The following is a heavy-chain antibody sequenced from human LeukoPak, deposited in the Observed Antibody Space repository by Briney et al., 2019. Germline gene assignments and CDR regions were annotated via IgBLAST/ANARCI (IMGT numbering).Heavy chain of an antibody. D-gene: IGHD3-16*02. CDR1: GGSFSGYY. CDR3: ARQGYVWGSYRPFDY. CDR2: INHSGST. Sequence: SETLSLTCAVYGGSFSGYYWGWIRQPPGKGLEWIGEINHSGSTNYNPSLKSRVTISVDTSKNQFSLKLSSVTAADTAVYYCARQGYVWGSYRPFDYWGQGTLVTVSS. V-gene: IGHV4-34*01. J-gene: IGHJ4*02.